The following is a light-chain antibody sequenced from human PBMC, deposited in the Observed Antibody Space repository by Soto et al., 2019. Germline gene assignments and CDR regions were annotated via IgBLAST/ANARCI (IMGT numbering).Light chain of an antibody. Sequence: DIQMTQSPSSLSASVGGRVTITCRASQSISTYLNWYQQKPGKAPKLLIYDASSLQSGVPSRFSGSGSGTDSTFTISSLQPEDFATYYCQQSYSTLWTFGQGTKVEIK. CDR3: QQSYSTLWT. V-gene: IGKV1-39*01. CDR2: DAS. CDR1: QSISTY. J-gene: IGKJ1*01.